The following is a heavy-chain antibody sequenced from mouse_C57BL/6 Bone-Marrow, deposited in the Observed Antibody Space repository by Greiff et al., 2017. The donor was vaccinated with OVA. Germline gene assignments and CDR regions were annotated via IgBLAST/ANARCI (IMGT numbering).Heavy chain of an antibody. V-gene: IGHV1-52*01. CDR3: ARRSGYYGIFAY. CDR2: IDPSDSET. J-gene: IGHJ3*01. D-gene: IGHD2-1*01. Sequence: VQLQQPGAELVRPGSSVNLSCHSSGYTFTSYWMHWVKQRPIQGLEWIGNIDPSDSETHSNQKFKDKATLTVDKSSSTAYMQLSSLTSEDSAVYYCARRSGYYGIFAYWGQGTLVTVSA. CDR1: GYTFTSYW.